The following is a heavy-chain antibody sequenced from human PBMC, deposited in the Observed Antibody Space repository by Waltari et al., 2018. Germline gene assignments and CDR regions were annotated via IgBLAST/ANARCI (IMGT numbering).Heavy chain of an antibody. J-gene: IGHJ3*02. CDR3: ARVNDYYDTNGAFFDI. CDR2: INHRGNT. V-gene: IGHV4-34*02. Sequence: QVQLQQWGAGLLKPSETLSLTCAVYGGSFSDYYWSWIRQPPGKGREWVGQINHRGNTNYNPSLKTRVTISVDKSKNQFSLRLSSVTAADTAVYYCARVNDYYDTNGAFFDIWGQGTMVTVSS. CDR1: GGSFSDYY. D-gene: IGHD3-22*01.